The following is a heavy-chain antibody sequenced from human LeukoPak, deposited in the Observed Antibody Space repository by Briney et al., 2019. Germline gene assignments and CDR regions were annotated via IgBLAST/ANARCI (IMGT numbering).Heavy chain of an antibody. CDR1: GYSFTSYW. CDR3: ARPYYYDSSGYQYYFDY. Sequence: GESLKISCKGSGYSFTSYWIGWVRQLPGKGLEWMGIIYPGDSDTRYSPSFQGQVTISADKSISTAYLQWSSLKASDTAMYYCARPYYYDSSGYQYYFDYWGQGTLVTVSS. D-gene: IGHD3-22*01. J-gene: IGHJ4*02. CDR2: IYPGDSDT. V-gene: IGHV5-51*01.